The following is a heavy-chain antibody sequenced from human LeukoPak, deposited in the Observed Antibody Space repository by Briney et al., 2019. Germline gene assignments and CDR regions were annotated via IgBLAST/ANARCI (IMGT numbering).Heavy chain of an antibody. CDR3: AREAIGLKTDY. D-gene: IGHD2-8*01. J-gene: IGHJ4*02. CDR2: IYYSGST. V-gene: IGHV4-30-4*01. Sequence: SETLSLTCTVSGGSISSGDYYWSWIRQPPGKGLEWLGYIYYSGSTYYNPSLKSRVTISVDTSKNQFSLKLSSVTAADTAVYYCAREAIGLKTDYWGQGTLVTVSS. CDR1: GGSISSGDYY.